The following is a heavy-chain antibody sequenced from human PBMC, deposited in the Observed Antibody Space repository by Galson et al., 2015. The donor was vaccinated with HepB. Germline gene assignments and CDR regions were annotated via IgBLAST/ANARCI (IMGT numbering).Heavy chain of an antibody. CDR3: ARGISAAGLYYFDY. D-gene: IGHD6-13*01. V-gene: IGHV3-48*03. CDR1: GFTFSSYE. J-gene: IGHJ4*02. Sequence: RLSCAASGFTFSSYEMNWVRQAPRKGLEWVSYISSSGSNIYNADSVKGRFTISRDNAKNSLFLQMNSLRAEDTAVYYCARGISAAGLYYFDYWGQGTLVTVSS. CDR2: ISSSGSNI.